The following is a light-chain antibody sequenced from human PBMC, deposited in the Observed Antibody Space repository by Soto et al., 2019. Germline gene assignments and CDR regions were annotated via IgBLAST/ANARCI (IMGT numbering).Light chain of an antibody. CDR1: QSAINNY. V-gene: IGKV3-20*01. CDR2: GAS. J-gene: IGKJ1*01. Sequence: DTVLTQSPGTLSLSPGERATLSCRASQSAINNYLTWYQHKPGQAPRLLIYGASSRATGIPDRFSGSGSGTDFTLTISRLEPEDFAVYYCQQYGNSPRTFGQGTKVEIK. CDR3: QQYGNSPRT.